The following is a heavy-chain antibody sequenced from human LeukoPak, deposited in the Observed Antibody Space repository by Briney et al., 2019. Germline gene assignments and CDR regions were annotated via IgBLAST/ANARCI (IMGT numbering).Heavy chain of an antibody. CDR1: GGTFSSYA. D-gene: IGHD6-19*01. Sequence: SVKVSCKASGGTFSSYAITWVRQAPGEGLEWMGRIIPILGIANYAQKFQGRVTITADKSTSTAYMELSSLRSEDTAEYYCARAQPDSSGWYVVDYWGQGTLVTVSS. J-gene: IGHJ4*02. CDR2: IIPILGIA. CDR3: ARAQPDSSGWYVVDY. V-gene: IGHV1-69*04.